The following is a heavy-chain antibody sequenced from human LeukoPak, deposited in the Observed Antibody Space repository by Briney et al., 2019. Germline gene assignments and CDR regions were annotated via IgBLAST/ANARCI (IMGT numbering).Heavy chain of an antibody. CDR2: INSDGSST. CDR3: AREVGEYYDNLDY. CDR1: GFTFSSYW. D-gene: IGHD3-22*01. J-gene: IGHJ4*02. Sequence: GGSLRLSCAASGFTFSSYWMHWVRQAPGKGLVWVSRINSDGSSTSYADSVKGRFTISRDNAKNTLYLQMNSLRAEDTAVYYCAREVGEYYDNLDYWGQGTLVTVSS. V-gene: IGHV3-74*01.